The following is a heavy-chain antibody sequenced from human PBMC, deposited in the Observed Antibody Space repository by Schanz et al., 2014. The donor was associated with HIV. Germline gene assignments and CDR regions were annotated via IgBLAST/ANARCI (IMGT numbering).Heavy chain of an antibody. CDR3: ARDLRVVPAASDNWFDP. CDR2: INPNSGGT. J-gene: IGHJ5*02. Sequence: QVQLMQSGAEVKEPGASVKVSCKASGYTFSGHYLHWVRQAPGQGLEWMGWINPNSGGTNYAQKFQGRLTMTTDTSTSTAYMELRNLRSDDTAVYYCARDLRVVPAASDNWFDPWGQGTLVTVSS. V-gene: IGHV1-2*02. CDR1: GYTFSGHY. D-gene: IGHD2-2*01.